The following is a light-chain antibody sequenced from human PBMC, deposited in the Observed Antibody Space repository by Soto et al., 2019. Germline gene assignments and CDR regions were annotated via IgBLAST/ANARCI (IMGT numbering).Light chain of an antibody. CDR1: MTISTY. CDR2: AAS. J-gene: IGKJ1*01. Sequence: DIQMTQSPSSLSASVGDRVTITCRAGMTISTYLNWYQQRPGKAPTLLISAASSLHSGVPSRFSGSGSGTDFTLAISSLQPEDFATYYCQQSYSTPRTFGQGTKVEIK. V-gene: IGKV1-39*01. CDR3: QQSYSTPRT.